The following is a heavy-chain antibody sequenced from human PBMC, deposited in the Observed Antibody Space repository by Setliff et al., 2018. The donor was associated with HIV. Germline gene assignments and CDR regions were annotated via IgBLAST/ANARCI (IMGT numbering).Heavy chain of an antibody. D-gene: IGHD2-15*01. V-gene: IGHV4-39*01. CDR3: ARHQYVAGLIDS. Sequence: SETLSLTCIVAGGSISSSSFYWGWIRQPPGKGLEWIGSIHYSEGTNYNKTLKSRVTISVATSKKQLTLKLTSVTAADTSLYDCARHQYVAGLIDSWGQGTLVTVSS. J-gene: IGHJ4*02. CDR1: GGSISSSSFY. CDR2: IHYSEGT.